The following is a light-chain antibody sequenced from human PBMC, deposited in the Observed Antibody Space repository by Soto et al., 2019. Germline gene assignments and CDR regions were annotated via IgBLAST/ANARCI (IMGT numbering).Light chain of an antibody. Sequence: DIQMTQSPSSVSASVGDRVTITCRASQGISNWLAWDQQKPGKAPKLLIYAASSLQSGVPSRFSGSGSATDFPLTISSLQPEDFATYYCQQTNSFPPFTFGQGTKLEIK. V-gene: IGKV1-12*01. CDR2: AAS. CDR3: QQTNSFPPFT. CDR1: QGISNW. J-gene: IGKJ2*01.